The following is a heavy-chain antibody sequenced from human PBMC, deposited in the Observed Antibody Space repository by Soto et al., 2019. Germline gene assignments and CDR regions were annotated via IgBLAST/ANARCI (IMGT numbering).Heavy chain of an antibody. CDR2: ISGSGGST. CDR3: AYSSTPFDY. Sequence: SSYAMSWVRQAPGKGLEWVSAISGSGGSTYYAASVKGRFTISRDNSKNTLYLQMNSLRAEDTAVYYCAYSSTPFDYWGQGTLVTVSS. D-gene: IGHD6-13*01. CDR1: SSYA. V-gene: IGHV3-23*01. J-gene: IGHJ4*02.